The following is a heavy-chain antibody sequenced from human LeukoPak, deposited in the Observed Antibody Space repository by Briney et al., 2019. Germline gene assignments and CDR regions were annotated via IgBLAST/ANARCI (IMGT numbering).Heavy chain of an antibody. CDR2: ISGSGSST. Sequence: PGGSLRLSCEVSGFTFSSYAMSWVRQAPGKGLEWVSGISGSGSSTYYADSVKGRFTISRDNSKNTLNLQMNSLRAEDTAVYYCANHSDTAMVYAYWGQGTLVTVSS. CDR1: GFTFSSYA. CDR3: ANHSDTAMVYAY. V-gene: IGHV3-23*01. J-gene: IGHJ4*02. D-gene: IGHD5-18*01.